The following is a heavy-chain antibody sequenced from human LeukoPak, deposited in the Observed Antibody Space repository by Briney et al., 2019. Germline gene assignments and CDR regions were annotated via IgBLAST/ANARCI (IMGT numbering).Heavy chain of an antibody. CDR3: ASGVLLWFGESPRYYYMDV. CDR2: INPNSGGT. J-gene: IGHJ6*03. CDR1: GYTFTSYG. V-gene: IGHV1-2*02. D-gene: IGHD3-10*01. Sequence: ASVKVSCKASGYTFTSYGISWVRQAPGQGLEWMGWINPNSGGTNYAQKFQGRVTMTRDTSISTAYMELSRLRSDDTAVYYCASGVLLWFGESPRYYYMDVWGKGTTVTISS.